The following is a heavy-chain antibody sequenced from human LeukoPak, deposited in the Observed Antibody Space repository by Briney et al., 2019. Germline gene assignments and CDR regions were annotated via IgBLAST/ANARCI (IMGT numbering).Heavy chain of an antibody. D-gene: IGHD3-22*01. CDR2: FDPEDGET. CDR3: ATGPRGVVINTGFDY. J-gene: IGHJ4*02. V-gene: IGHV1-24*01. Sequence: GGSLRLSCAASGFTFSSYGMHWVRQAPGKGLEWMGGFDPEDGETIYAQKFQSRVTMTEDTSTDTAYMELSSLRSEDTAVYYCATGPRGVVINTGFDYWGQGTLVTVSS. CDR1: GFTFSSYG.